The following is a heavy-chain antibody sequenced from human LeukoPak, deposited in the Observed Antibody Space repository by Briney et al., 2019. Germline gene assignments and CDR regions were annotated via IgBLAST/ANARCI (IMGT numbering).Heavy chain of an antibody. CDR2: INPSGGST. Sequence: ASVKVSCKTSGYTFTSYYIHWVRQAPGQGLEWMGIINPSGGSTDYPQKFQGRVTMTRDTSTTTVYMELSSLRSDDTAVYYCARGSGTYWGDFDYWGQGTLVTVSS. CDR1: GYTFTSYY. J-gene: IGHJ4*02. D-gene: IGHD1-26*01. V-gene: IGHV1-46*01. CDR3: ARGSGTYWGDFDY.